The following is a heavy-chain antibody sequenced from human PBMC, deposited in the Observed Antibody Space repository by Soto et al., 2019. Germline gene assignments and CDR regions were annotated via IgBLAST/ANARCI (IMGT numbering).Heavy chain of an antibody. CDR3: ATLDGLSAAGTWGNLQH. D-gene: IGHD6-13*01. CDR1: GLTFNSYS. Sequence: EVQLLESGGGLVQPGGSLRLSCAASGLTFNSYSMTWVRQAPGQGLEWVSAISGTGERTYYADSVQGRFTISRVNSKSTVFLQLSSLRAEDTAVYYCATLDGLSAAGTWGNLQHWGQGTLVTFS. V-gene: IGHV3-23*01. CDR2: ISGTGERT. J-gene: IGHJ1*01.